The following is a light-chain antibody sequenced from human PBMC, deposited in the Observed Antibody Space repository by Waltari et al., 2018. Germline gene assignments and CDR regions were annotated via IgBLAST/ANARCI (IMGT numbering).Light chain of an antibody. CDR2: KDT. CDR1: ALPKQY. Sequence: SYELRQPPSVSVSPGQTARITCSGDALPKQYAFWYQQKPGQAPVLIIDKDTQRPSGIPERFSGSSSGTTVTMTISGVQAEDEADYYCLSADSSGTSKVFGGGTKLTVL. J-gene: IGLJ3*02. CDR3: LSADSSGTSKV. V-gene: IGLV3-25*01.